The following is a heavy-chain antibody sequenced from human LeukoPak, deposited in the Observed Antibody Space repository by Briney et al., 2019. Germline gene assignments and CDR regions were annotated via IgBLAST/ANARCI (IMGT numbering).Heavy chain of an antibody. CDR1: GGSISTGSYC. CDR3: ARAFLVGYSPEEYFFDY. D-gene: IGHD2-15*01. CDR2: IYTSGNT. J-gene: IGHJ4*02. V-gene: IGHV4-61*09. Sequence: SSQTLSLTCTVSGGSISTGSYCWSWIRQPAGKGLEWIGHIYTSGNTNYNPSLKSRVTISVDTSKNQFSLKLSSVTAADTAVYYCARAFLVGYSPEEYFFDYWGQGTLVTVSS.